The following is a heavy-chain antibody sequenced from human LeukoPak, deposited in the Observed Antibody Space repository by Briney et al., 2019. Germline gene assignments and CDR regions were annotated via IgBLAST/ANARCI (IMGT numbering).Heavy chain of an antibody. CDR2: ISWNSGSI. J-gene: IGHJ4*02. D-gene: IGHD5-18*01. CDR1: GFTFSSYA. V-gene: IGHV3-9*01. CDR3: AKDIGYSYGPYFDY. Sequence: PGGSLRLSCAASGFTFSSYAMSWVRQAPGKGLEWVSGISWNSGSIGYADSVKGRFTISRDNAKNSLYLQMNSLRAEDTALYYCAKDIGYSYGPYFDYWGQGTLVTVSS.